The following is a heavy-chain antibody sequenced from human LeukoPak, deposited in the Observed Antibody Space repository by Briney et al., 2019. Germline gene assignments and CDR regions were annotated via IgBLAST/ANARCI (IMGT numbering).Heavy chain of an antibody. CDR2: ISAYNGNT. CDR3: ARDLGSKKKTGDGDY. J-gene: IGHJ4*02. D-gene: IGHD7-27*01. CDR1: GYTFTSYG. V-gene: IGHV1-18*01. Sequence: ASVKVSCKASGYTFTSYGISWVRQAPGQGLEWMGWISAYNGNTNYAQKLQGRVTMTTDTSTSTAYMELRSLRSDDTAVYYCARDLGSKKKTGDGDYWGQGTLVTVSS.